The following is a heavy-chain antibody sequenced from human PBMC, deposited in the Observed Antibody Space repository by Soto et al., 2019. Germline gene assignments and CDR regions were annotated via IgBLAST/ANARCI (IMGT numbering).Heavy chain of an antibody. Sequence: GASVKVSCKASGYTFTSYDINCVRQATGQGLEWMGWMNPNSGNTGYAQKFQGRVTMTRNTSISTAYMELSSLRSEDTAVYYCARDGVDDYIWGSYRYTTAGAFDIWGQGTMVTVSS. J-gene: IGHJ3*02. CDR1: GYTFTSYD. D-gene: IGHD3-16*02. CDR2: MNPNSGNT. V-gene: IGHV1-8*01. CDR3: ARDGVDDYIWGSYRYTTAGAFDI.